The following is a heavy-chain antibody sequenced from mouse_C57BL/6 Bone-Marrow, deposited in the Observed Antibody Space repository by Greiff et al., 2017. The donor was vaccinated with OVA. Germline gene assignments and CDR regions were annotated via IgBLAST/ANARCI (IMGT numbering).Heavy chain of an antibody. CDR1: GFSFTSYG. CDR2: IWSGGST. D-gene: IGHD1-1*01. CDR3: AENPLFTTVVAPYAMDY. V-gene: IGHV2-5*01. Sequence: VQRVESGPGLVQPSQSLSITCTVSGFSFTSYGVHWVRQSPGKGLEWLGVIWSGGSTDYNAAFMSRLSITKDNSKSKVFFKMNSRQADDTAIYYCAENPLFTTVVAPYAMDYWGQGTSVTVSS. J-gene: IGHJ4*01.